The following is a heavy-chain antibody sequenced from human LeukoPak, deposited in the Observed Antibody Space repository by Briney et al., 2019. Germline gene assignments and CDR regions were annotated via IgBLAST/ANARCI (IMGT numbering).Heavy chain of an antibody. J-gene: IGHJ4*02. CDR2: ISSSGSTI. CDR1: GFTFSDYY. D-gene: IGHD3-10*01. Sequence: GGSLRLSCAASGFTFSDYYMSWIRQAPGKGLEWVSYISSSGSTIYYADSVKGRFTISRDNAKNSLYLQMNSLRAEDTAVYYCAKEFWFGEFFDYWGQGTLVTVSS. V-gene: IGHV3-11*01. CDR3: AKEFWFGEFFDY.